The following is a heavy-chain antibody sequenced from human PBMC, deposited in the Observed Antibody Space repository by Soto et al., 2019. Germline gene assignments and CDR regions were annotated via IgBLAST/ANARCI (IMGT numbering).Heavy chain of an antibody. V-gene: IGHV4-31*03. CDR2: IYYSGST. D-gene: IGHD1-26*01. CDR3: ARVPVSRLAGEHDWFDP. J-gene: IGHJ5*02. Sequence: SETLSLTCTVSGGSISSGGYYWSWIRQHPGKGLEWIGYIYYSGSTYYNPSLKSRVTISVDTSKNQFSLKLSSVTAADTAVYYCARVPVSRLAGEHDWFDPWGQGTLVTVSS. CDR1: GGSISSGGYY.